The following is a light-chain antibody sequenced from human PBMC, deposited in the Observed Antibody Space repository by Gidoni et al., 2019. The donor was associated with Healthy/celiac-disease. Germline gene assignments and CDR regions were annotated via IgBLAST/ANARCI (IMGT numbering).Light chain of an antibody. Sequence: SYELTQPLSVSVALGQTARITCGGNNIGLKTVPGYKQKPGQAHVLVIYRDSNRPSGIPERFSGCNSGNTATLTISRAQAGDEADYYCQVWDSPVFGGGTKLTVL. CDR2: RDS. CDR1: NIGLKT. J-gene: IGLJ2*01. V-gene: IGLV3-9*01. CDR3: QVWDSPV.